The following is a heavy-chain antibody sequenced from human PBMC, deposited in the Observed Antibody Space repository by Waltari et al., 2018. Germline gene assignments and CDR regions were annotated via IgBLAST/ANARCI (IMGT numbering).Heavy chain of an antibody. D-gene: IGHD2-15*01. CDR1: GDSISSTSYS. V-gene: IGHV4-39*02. CDR2: FVYNANT. J-gene: IGHJ4*02. Sequence: QLHLQESGPGLVKPSETLSLTCSVSGDSISSTSYSWGWIRQPPGKGLEWIGSFVYNANTYYNPSLKSRVSISVDTSKNHFSLQLMSVTAADTAIYYCARPGRVGGGSLMALDYWGQGTLVTVSS. CDR3: ARPGRVGGGSLMALDY.